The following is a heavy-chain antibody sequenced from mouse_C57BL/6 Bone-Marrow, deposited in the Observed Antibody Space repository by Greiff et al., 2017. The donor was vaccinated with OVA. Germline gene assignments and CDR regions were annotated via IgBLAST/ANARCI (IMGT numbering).Heavy chain of an antibody. J-gene: IGHJ2*01. V-gene: IGHV3-6*01. Sequence: EVKLMESGPGLVKPSQSLSPTCSVTGYSITSGYYWNWIRQFPGNKLEWMGYISYDGSNNYNPSLKNRISITRDTSKNQFFLKLNSVTTEDTATYYCARERGYFDYWGQGTTLTVSS. CDR3: ARERGYFDY. CDR1: GYSITSGYY. CDR2: ISYDGSN.